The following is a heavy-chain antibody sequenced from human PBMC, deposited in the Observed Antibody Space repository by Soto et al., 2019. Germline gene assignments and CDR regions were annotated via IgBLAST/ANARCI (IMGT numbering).Heavy chain of an antibody. CDR3: ARGGTDSSPANDY. D-gene: IGHD6-13*01. J-gene: IGHJ4*02. CDR1: GDSVSSNSAA. CDR2: TYYRSKWYN. V-gene: IGHV6-1*01. Sequence: SQTLSLTCAISGDSVSSNSAAWNWIRQSPSRGLEWLGRTYYRSKWYNHYAVSVKSRITVNPDTSKNQFSLKLSSVTAADTAVYYCARGGTDSSPANDYWGQGTLVTVSS.